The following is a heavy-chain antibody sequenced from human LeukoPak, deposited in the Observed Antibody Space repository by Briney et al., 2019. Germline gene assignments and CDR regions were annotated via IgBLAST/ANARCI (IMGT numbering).Heavy chain of an antibody. CDR1: GGSIGSSGYS. CDR2: IYYSGST. CDR3: ARSRRGATTSLAFDY. V-gene: IGHV4-39*07. Sequence: SETLSLTCIVSGGSIGSSGYSWGWIRQPPGKGLEWIASIYYSGSTNYNPSLKSRVSISADTSKNHFSLKLSSVTAADTAVYYCARSRRGATTSLAFDYWGQGTLVTVSS. D-gene: IGHD1-26*01. J-gene: IGHJ4*02.